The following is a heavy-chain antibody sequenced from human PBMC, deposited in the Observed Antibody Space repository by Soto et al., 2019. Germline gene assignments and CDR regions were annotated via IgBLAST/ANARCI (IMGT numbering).Heavy chain of an antibody. J-gene: IGHJ6*02. CDR3: ARVFYDSSGYSVYYYYGMDV. Sequence: PGESLKISCQGSGYRFSSYWIAWVRQMPGKGLEWMGIIYPGDSDTIYSPSFQGQVTFSVDKSTSTAYLQWSSLKASDTAVYYCARVFYDSSGYSVYYYYGMDVWGQGTTVTVS. CDR1: GYRFSSYW. V-gene: IGHV5-51*01. D-gene: IGHD3-22*01. CDR2: IYPGDSDT.